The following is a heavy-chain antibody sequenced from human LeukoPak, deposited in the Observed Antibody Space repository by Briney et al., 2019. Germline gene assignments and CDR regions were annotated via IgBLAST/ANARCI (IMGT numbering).Heavy chain of an antibody. CDR2: TSGDGITT. CDR1: GFTFHNYA. CDR3: AKESITFGGVIAY. J-gene: IGHJ4*02. Sequence: GGSLRLSCAASGFTFHNYAIHWVRQAPGKGLEWVSLTSGDGITTYFADSVKGRFTISRDNSKNSLYLQMNSLRTEDTALYYCAKESITFGGVIAYWGQGTLVTVSS. D-gene: IGHD3-16*02. V-gene: IGHV3-43*02.